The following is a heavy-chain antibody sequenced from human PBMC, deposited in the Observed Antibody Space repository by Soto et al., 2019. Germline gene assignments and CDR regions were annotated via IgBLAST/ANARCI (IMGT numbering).Heavy chain of an antibody. CDR1: GGTFSSYA. CDR2: IIPIFGTA. Sequence: SVKVSCKASGGTFSSYAISWVRQAPGQGLEWMGGIIPIFGTANYAQKFQGRVTITADESTSTAYMELSSLRSEDTAVYYCATDSGSLVVDFDYWGQGTLVTSPQ. CDR3: ATDSGSLVVDFDY. V-gene: IGHV1-69*13. J-gene: IGHJ4*02. D-gene: IGHD1-26*01.